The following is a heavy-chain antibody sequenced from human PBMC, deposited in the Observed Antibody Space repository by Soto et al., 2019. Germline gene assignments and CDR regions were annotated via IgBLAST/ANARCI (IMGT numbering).Heavy chain of an antibody. Sequence: EMQLLDSGGGLVQPGGSLRLSCAASGFPFSHFAMTWVRQAPGKGLEWVASVSGTSGGTFYADTVKGRFTISRDNFKKPLSLQMNSLRVEDTAVYFCAKGSVTIPGIRFSDAFDAWGQGTMVAVSS. V-gene: IGHV3-23*01. CDR3: AKGSVTIPGIRFSDAFDA. CDR1: GFPFSHFA. D-gene: IGHD3-9*01. CDR2: VSGTSGGT. J-gene: IGHJ3*01.